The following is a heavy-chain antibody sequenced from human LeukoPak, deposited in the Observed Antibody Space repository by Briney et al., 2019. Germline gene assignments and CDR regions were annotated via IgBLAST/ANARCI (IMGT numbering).Heavy chain of an antibody. CDR2: INPSGGST. D-gene: IGHD3-22*01. CDR3: ARGRDTKVVVTYRDAFDI. CDR1: GYTFTSYY. V-gene: IGHV1-46*01. Sequence: ASVKVSCKASGYTFTSYYMHWVRQAPGQGLEWMGIINPSGGSTSYAQKFQGRVTITADESTSTAYMELSSLRSEDTAVYYCARGRDTKVVVTYRDAFDIWGQGTMVTVSS. J-gene: IGHJ3*02.